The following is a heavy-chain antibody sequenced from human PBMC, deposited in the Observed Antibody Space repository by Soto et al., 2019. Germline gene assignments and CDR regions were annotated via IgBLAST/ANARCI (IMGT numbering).Heavy chain of an antibody. J-gene: IGHJ4*02. V-gene: IGHV3-74*01. Sequence: EVQLVEYGGGLVQPGGSLRLSCGVSGFTSSNYWMYWVRQVPGKGLVWVSCIKGDGSSTFYADSVKGRFTISRDNAKNTLYLQMNSLRAEDTAVYYCTRDWYRGGFDYWGQGTLVTVSS. D-gene: IGHD6-13*01. CDR2: IKGDGSST. CDR1: GFTSSNYW. CDR3: TRDWYRGGFDY.